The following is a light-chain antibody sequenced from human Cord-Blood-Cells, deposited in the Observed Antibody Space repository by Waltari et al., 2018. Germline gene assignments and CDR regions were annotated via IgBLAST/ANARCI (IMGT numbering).Light chain of an antibody. Sequence: EIVLTQSPGTLSLSPGERATLSCRASQSVSSSYLAWYQQKPGQAPRILIYGASSRATGIPDRFSGSGSGTDFTLTISRLEPEDFAVYYCQQYGSSGTFGQGTKVEIK. CDR3: QQYGSSGT. J-gene: IGKJ1*01. CDR2: GAS. CDR1: QSVSSSY. V-gene: IGKV3-20*01.